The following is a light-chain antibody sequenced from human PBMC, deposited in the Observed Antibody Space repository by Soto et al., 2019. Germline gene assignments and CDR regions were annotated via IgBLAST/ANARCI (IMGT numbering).Light chain of an antibody. Sequence: DIVTTQSPDSLAVSLGERATINCKSSQSVXYSSNNKNYLAWYQQKPGQPPKLLIYWASTRESGVPDRFGGSGSGTDFTLTISSLQAEDVAVYYCQQYYSSPLTFGGGTKVDIK. CDR3: QQYYSSPLT. J-gene: IGKJ4*01. V-gene: IGKV4-1*01. CDR2: WAS. CDR1: QSVXYSSNNKNY.